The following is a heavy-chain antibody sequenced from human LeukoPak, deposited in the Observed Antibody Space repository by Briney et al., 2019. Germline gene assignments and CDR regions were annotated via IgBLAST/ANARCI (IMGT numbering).Heavy chain of an antibody. D-gene: IGHD6-13*01. CDR3: SKDSAVLSSGLAGSSHEY. CDR2: ISYSGVVK. J-gene: IGHJ4*02. Sequence: QSGGSLRLSCTASGYTFSDYGMHWVRQAPGKGLEWLSVISYSGVVKFYADSVKGRFTISRDNSKNTVYLQMNNLEDEDTAVYYCSKDSAVLSSGLAGSSHEYWGQGTLVTVSS. CDR1: GYTFSDYG. V-gene: IGHV3-30*18.